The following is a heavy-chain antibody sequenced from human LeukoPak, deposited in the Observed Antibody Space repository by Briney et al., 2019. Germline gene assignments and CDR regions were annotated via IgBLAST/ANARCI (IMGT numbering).Heavy chain of an antibody. D-gene: IGHD3-10*01. J-gene: IGHJ5*02. Sequence: PSETLSLTCTVSGGSISSGDYYWSWIRQPPGKGLEWIGYIYYSGSTYYNPSLKSRVTISVDTSKNRFSLKLSSVTAADTAVYYCASTELLWFGESYNWFDPWGQGTLVTVSS. CDR1: GGSISSGDYY. V-gene: IGHV4-30-4*01. CDR2: IYYSGST. CDR3: ASTELLWFGESYNWFDP.